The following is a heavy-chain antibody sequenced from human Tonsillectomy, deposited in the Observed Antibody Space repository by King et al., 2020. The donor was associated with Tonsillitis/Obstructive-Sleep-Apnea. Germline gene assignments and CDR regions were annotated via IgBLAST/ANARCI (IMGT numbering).Heavy chain of an antibody. CDR2: INSDGSST. CDR1: GFTFSSYW. V-gene: IGHV3-74*01. D-gene: IGHD3-3*01. CDR3: ARDTPIDFWSGLIYYYYYYMDV. Sequence: VQLVESGGGLVQPGGSLRLSCAASGFTFSSYWMHWVRQAPGKGLVWVSRINSDGSSTSYADSVKGRFTISRDNAKNTLYLQMNSLRAEDTAVYYCARDTPIDFWSGLIYYYYYYMDVWGKGTTVTVSS. J-gene: IGHJ6*03.